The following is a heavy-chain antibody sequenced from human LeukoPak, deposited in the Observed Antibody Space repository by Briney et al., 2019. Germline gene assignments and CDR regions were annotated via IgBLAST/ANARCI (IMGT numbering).Heavy chain of an antibody. CDR2: INPNSGGT. CDR1: GYTFTGYY. D-gene: IGHD5-12*01. CDR3: ARDEEWLRLNY. Sequence: ASVKVSCKASGYTFTGYYMHWVRQAPGQGLERMGWINPNSGGTNYAQEFQGRVTMTRDTSISTAYMELSRLRSDDTAVYYCARDEEWLRLNYWGQGTLVTVSS. J-gene: IGHJ4*02. V-gene: IGHV1-2*02.